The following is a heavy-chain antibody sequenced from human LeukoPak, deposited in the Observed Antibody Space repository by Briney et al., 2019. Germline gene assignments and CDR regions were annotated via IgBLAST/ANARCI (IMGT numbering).Heavy chain of an antibody. CDR3: AKAGQKVGATNFDY. Sequence: SGGSLRLSCAASGFTVSSNYMSWVRQAPGKGLEWVSVIYSGGSTYYADSVKGRFTISRDNSKNTLYLQMNSLRAEDAAVYYCAKAGQKVGATNFDYWGQGTLVTVSS. CDR1: GFTVSSNY. CDR2: IYSGGST. J-gene: IGHJ4*02. V-gene: IGHV3-53*01. D-gene: IGHD1-26*01.